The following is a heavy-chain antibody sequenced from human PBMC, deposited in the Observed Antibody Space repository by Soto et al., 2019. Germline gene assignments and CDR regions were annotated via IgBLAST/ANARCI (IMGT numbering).Heavy chain of an antibody. CDR2: NNAGNGNT. J-gene: IGHJ5*02. Sequence: GASVKVAWKASGYTFTSYAMHCVSQSTGNSLEWIGWNNAGNGNTNYSQKFQGRVTITSDTSASTPYMELSSLRSEDTAVYYCGMDKVGVPVKSNMLEPWRQGTLVTISS. D-gene: IGHD2-2*01. CDR1: GYTFTSYA. V-gene: IGHV1-3*01. CDR3: GMDKVGVPVKSNMLEP.